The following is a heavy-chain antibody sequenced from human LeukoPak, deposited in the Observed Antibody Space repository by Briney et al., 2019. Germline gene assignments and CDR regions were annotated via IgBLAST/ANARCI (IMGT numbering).Heavy chain of an antibody. CDR2: IHTSGST. D-gene: IGHD3-3*01. Sequence: SETLSLTCTVSGGSISSDYWTSIRQPAGKGLEWIGRIHTSGSTNYNPSLKSRVTMSVDTSKNQFSLRLSSVTAADTAVYYCARIYDFWSAYQYYFDYWGQGTLVTVSS. V-gene: IGHV4-4*07. J-gene: IGHJ4*02. CDR3: ARIYDFWSAYQYYFDY. CDR1: GGSISSDY.